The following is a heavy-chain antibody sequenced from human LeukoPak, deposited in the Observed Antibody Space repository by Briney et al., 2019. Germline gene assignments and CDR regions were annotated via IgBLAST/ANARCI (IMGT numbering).Heavy chain of an antibody. CDR3: ARDHDAFQWPARGFFDY. D-gene: IGHD6-19*01. V-gene: IGHV3-21*01. Sequence: GGSLRPSCAASGFTFSIYSMNWVRRAPGKGLEWLSSISSDSSYIFYADSVKGRFTITRDNAKNSLHLQMNSLRAEDTAVYFCARDHDAFQWPARGFFDYWGQGTLVTVSS. CDR2: ISSDSSYI. J-gene: IGHJ4*02. CDR1: GFTFSIYS.